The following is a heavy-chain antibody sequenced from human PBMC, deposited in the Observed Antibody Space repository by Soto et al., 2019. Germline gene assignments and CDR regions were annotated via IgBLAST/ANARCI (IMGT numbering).Heavy chain of an antibody. J-gene: IGHJ4*02. V-gene: IGHV4-59*01. D-gene: IGHD6-13*01. CDR1: GGAIISNY. Sequence: SETLSLTCTVSGGAIISNYCSWISHPPGKGLEWIGYVYNSGSTNYNPSLKSRVTISEDTSKSQFSLKVNSMTAADTAVYYCARYRREAVAGYTLDNWGQGILVTVSS. CDR3: ARYRREAVAGYTLDN. CDR2: VYNSGST.